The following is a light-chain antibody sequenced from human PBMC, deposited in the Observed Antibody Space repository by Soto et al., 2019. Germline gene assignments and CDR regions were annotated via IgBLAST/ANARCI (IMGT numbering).Light chain of an antibody. Sequence: EIVLTQSPATLSLSPGERATLSCRASQSVSRYLAWYQQKPGQAPSLLIYDASNRAAGIPARFSGSGSGTDFTLTISSLEPEDFAVYYCRHHSNSPRLTFGPGTKVDIK. CDR2: DAS. CDR1: QSVSRY. CDR3: RHHSNSPRLT. J-gene: IGKJ3*01. V-gene: IGKV3-11*01.